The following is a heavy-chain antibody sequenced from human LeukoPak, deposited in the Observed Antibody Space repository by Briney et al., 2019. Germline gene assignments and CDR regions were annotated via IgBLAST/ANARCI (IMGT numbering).Heavy chain of an antibody. CDR1: GYSFTNFY. J-gene: IGHJ4*02. D-gene: IGHD2/OR15-2a*01. CDR2: IDPNSGGT. Sequence: ASVKVSCKASGYSFTNFYIHWVRHAPGQGLEWMGWIDPNSGGTNYAQQFQGGVTMTRDTSISAAYMELSSLGSDDTAVYYCARGGNSANPNPYYFDYWGQGTLVTVSS. V-gene: IGHV1-2*02. CDR3: ARGGNSANPNPYYFDY.